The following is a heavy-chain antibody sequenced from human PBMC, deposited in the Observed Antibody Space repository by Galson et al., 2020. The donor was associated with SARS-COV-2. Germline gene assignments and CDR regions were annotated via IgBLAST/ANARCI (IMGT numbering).Heavy chain of an antibody. V-gene: IGHV3-53*05. D-gene: IGHD3-10*01. J-gene: IGHJ1*01. CDR1: GFTVSSNY. CDR2: IYSGGST. Sequence: GQSLKISCAASGFTVSSNYMSWVRQAPGKGLEWVSVIYSGGSTYYADSVKGRFTISRDNSKNTLYLQMNSLRAEDTAVYYCAKGWITMVRGVQHWGQGTLVTVSS. CDR3: AKGWITMVRGVQH.